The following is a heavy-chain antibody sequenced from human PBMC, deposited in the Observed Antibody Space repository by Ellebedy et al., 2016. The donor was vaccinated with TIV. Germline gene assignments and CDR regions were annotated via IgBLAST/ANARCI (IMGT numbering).Heavy chain of an antibody. CDR1: GFTFSTYW. CDR2: IKKDGSQT. Sequence: GESLKISCATSGFTFSTYWMAWVRQAPGKGLEWVANIKKDGSQTYYVGSVKGRFTISRDNAKNSLYLQMNSLRAEDTALYYCAKSGTQYFDCWGQGTLVTVSS. J-gene: IGHJ4*02. V-gene: IGHV3-7*03. CDR3: AKSGTQYFDC.